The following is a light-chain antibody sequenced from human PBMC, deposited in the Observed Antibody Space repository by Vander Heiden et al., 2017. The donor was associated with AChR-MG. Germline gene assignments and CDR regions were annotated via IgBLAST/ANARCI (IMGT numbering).Light chain of an antibody. Sequence: QSVLPQPPSASGTPVQRVTISCSGAISNLGNNYVYWYQQVPGKAPKLLIYKHNKRPPGVPDRFSGSKSGTSASLAISGLRSEDEADYYCAAWDDTLGAVFGGGTKLTVL. CDR3: AAWDDTLGAV. CDR2: KHN. V-gene: IGLV1-47*01. J-gene: IGLJ2*01. CDR1: ISNLGNNY.